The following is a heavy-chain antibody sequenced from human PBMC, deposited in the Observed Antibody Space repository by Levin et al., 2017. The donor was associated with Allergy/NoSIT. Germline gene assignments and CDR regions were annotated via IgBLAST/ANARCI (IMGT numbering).Heavy chain of an antibody. Sequence: LSLTCAASGFTFSSYAMHWVRQAPGKGLEWVAVISYDGSNKYYADSVKGRFTISRDNSKNTLYLQMNSLRAEDTAVYYCARDPPGPYYDFWSGHYGMDGWGQGTTVTVSS. D-gene: IGHD3-3*01. CDR1: GFTFSSYA. CDR2: ISYDGSNK. J-gene: IGHJ6*02. V-gene: IGHV3-30*04. CDR3: ARDPPGPYYDFWSGHYGMDG.